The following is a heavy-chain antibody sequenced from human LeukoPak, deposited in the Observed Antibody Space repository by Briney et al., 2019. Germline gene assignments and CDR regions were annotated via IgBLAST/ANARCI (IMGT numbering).Heavy chain of an antibody. Sequence: ASVKVSCKASGYTFTSYAMHWVRQAPGQRLEWMGWINAGNGNTKYSQKFQGSVTITRDTSASTAYMELSSLRSEDTAVYYCARDRMGYYGSGTNFDYWGQGTLVTVSS. V-gene: IGHV1-3*01. CDR3: ARDRMGYYGSGTNFDY. J-gene: IGHJ4*02. D-gene: IGHD3-10*01. CDR1: GYTFTSYA. CDR2: INAGNGNT.